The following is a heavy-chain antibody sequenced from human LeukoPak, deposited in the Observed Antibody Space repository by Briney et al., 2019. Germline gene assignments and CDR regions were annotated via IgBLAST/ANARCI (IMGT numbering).Heavy chain of an antibody. CDR3: PRTSVDFWSGSLRSYYYYGMDV. D-gene: IGHD3-3*01. CDR2: IIPIFGTA. V-gene: IGHV1-69*13. Sequence: RASVKVSCKASGGTFSSYAISWVRQAPGQGLEWMGGIIPIFGTANYAQKFQGRVTITADESTSTAYMELSSLRSEDTAVYYCPRTSVDFWSGSLRSYYYYGMDVWGQGTTVTVSS. J-gene: IGHJ6*02. CDR1: GGTFSSYA.